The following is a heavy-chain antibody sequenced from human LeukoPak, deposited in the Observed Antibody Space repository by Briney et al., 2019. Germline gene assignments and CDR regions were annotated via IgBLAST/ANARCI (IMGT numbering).Heavy chain of an antibody. CDR2: IYHSGST. D-gene: IGHD3-3*01. CDR3: ARTSYDFWSGYSYYFDY. Sequence: SETLSLTCAVSGGSISSGGYSWSWIRQPPGKGLEWIGYIYHSGSTYYNPSLKSRVTISVDRSKNQFSLKLSSVTAADTAVYYYARTSYDFWSGYSYYFDYWGQGTLVTVSS. CDR1: GGSISSGGYS. V-gene: IGHV4-30-2*01. J-gene: IGHJ4*02.